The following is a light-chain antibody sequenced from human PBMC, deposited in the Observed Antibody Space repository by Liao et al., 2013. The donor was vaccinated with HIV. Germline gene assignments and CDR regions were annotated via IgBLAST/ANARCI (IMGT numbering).Light chain of an antibody. J-gene: IGLJ1*01. Sequence: SYEMTQPPSMSVSPGQTASITCSGDKLGDKYVSWYQQRSGQSPVVVMYQDDRRPSGIPERFSGSNSGNTATLTISGTQAMDEADYYCQAWDNSKGVFGTGTKVTVL. CDR1: KLGDKY. CDR2: QDD. CDR3: QAWDNSKGV. V-gene: IGLV3-1*01.